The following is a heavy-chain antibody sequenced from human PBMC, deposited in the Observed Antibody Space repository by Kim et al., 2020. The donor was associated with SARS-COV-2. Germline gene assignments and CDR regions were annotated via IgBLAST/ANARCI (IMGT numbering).Heavy chain of an antibody. V-gene: IGHV3-30*18. Sequence: GGSLRLSCAASGFTFSSYGMHWVRQAPGKGLEWVAVISYDGSNKYYADSVKGRFTISRDNSKNTLYLQMNSLRADDTAVYYCAKVGSGSRNLDAFDIWGQGTMVTVSS. D-gene: IGHD1-26*01. CDR3: AKVGSGSRNLDAFDI. J-gene: IGHJ3*02. CDR1: GFTFSSYG. CDR2: ISYDGSNK.